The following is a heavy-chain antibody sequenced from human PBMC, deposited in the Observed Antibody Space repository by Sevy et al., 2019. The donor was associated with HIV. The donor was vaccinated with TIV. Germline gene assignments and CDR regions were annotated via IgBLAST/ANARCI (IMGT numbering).Heavy chain of an antibody. D-gene: IGHD1-26*01. J-gene: IGHJ4*02. V-gene: IGHV3-23*01. CDR2: ISGSGGST. CDR3: AKDKGGSYYGGNFDY. Sequence: GGSLRLSCAASGFTFSSYAMSWVRQAPGKGLEWVSAISGSGGSTYYADSVKGRFTISRDNSKNTLYLQMNSLRAEDTAVYYCAKDKGGSYYGGNFDYWGQGTLVTVSS. CDR1: GFTFSSYA.